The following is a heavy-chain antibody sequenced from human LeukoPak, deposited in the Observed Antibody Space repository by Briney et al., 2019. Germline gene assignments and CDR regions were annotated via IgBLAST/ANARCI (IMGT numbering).Heavy chain of an antibody. Sequence: SETLSLTCTVSGGSISSYSWSWIRQPPGKGLEWIGYISYSGITNYNPSLKSRVTISVDTSKNQLSLKLSSVTAADTAVYYCARLGEYSLKDWGQGILVTVSS. CDR1: GGSISSYS. V-gene: IGHV4-59*01. J-gene: IGHJ4*02. D-gene: IGHD3-16*01. CDR2: ISYSGIT. CDR3: ARLGEYSLKD.